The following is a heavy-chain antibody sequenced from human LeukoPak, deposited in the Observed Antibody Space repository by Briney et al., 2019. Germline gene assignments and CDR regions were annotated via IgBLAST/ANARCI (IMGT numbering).Heavy chain of an antibody. V-gene: IGHV3-23*01. CDR1: GFTFSSYA. CDR3: ATDGIEYSSGYYSSPSDY. CDR2: ISGSGGST. D-gene: IGHD3-22*01. Sequence: GGSLRLSCAASGFTFSSYAMSWVRQAPGKGLEWVSAISGSGGSTYYADSVKGRFTISRDNSKNTLYLQMNSLRAKDTAVYYCATDGIEYSSGYYSSPSDYWGQGTLVTVSS. J-gene: IGHJ4*02.